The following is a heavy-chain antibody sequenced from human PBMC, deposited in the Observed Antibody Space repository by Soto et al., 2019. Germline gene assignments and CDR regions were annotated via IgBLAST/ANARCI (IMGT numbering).Heavy chain of an antibody. J-gene: IGHJ4*02. Sequence: QVQLQQSGPGLVKPSQTLTLTCAISGDSVSSNSAIWNWIRQSPSRGLEWLGRTHYRSKWYNNYAESVKGRITINPDTSKNQFSLQLNSVTPEDTAVYYCSTWHFDYWGQGTLVTVSS. CDR2: THYRSKWYN. CDR3: STWHFDY. CDR1: GDSVSSNSAI. V-gene: IGHV6-1*01.